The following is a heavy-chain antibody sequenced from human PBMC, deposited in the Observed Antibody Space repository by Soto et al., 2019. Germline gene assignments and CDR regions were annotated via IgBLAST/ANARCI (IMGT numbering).Heavy chain of an antibody. V-gene: IGHV3-23*01. CDR1: GFTFINYA. Sequence: PVGSLRLSCEASGFTFINYAMSWVRQSPGKGLEWVSGISDTGGDSYYADSMDGRFTVSRDNSKNTLYLQINSLRAEDTAIYYCVRDLYRSATMPCLDHWGQGALVTVSS. CDR3: VRDLYRSATMPCLDH. D-gene: IGHD1-1*01. CDR2: ISDTGGDS. J-gene: IGHJ4*02.